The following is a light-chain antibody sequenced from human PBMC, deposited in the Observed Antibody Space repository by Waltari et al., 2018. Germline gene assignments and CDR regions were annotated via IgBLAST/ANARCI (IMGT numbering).Light chain of an antibody. CDR1: QSVSSY. CDR2: AAS. V-gene: IGKV3-11*01. Sequence: EIVLTQSPATLSLSPGERATLSCRASQSVSSYLAWYQQKPGQAPRLLIYAASKRATGIPARFSGSGSGTDFTLTISSLEPEDFAVYYCQQRSSRPLTFGGGTKVEIK. J-gene: IGKJ4*01. CDR3: QQRSSRPLT.